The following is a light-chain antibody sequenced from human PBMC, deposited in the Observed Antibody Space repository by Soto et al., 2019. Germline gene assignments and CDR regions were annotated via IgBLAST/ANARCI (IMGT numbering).Light chain of an antibody. CDR3: QQYGSSPPT. Sequence: ETVLTQSPGTLSLSPGERATLSCRASKSVSSSYLAWYKQKPGRAPRLVIYGAFNRAAGTPDRFSGSSSGTDFTLTISRLEPEDFGVYDCQQYGSSPPTFGQGTKVDLK. V-gene: IGKV3-20*01. J-gene: IGKJ1*01. CDR1: KSVSSSY. CDR2: GAF.